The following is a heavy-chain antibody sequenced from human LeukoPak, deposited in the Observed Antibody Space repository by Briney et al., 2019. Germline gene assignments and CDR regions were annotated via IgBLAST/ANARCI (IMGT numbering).Heavy chain of an antibody. CDR2: INHSGST. CDR1: GGSFSGYY. V-gene: IGHV4-34*01. J-gene: IGHJ3*01. D-gene: IGHD6-19*01. CDR3: AKDGYSSGWDLGYV. Sequence: SETLSLTCAVYGGSFSGYYWSWIRQPPGKGLEWIGEINHSGSTNYNPSLKSRVTISVDTSKNQFSLKLSSVTAADTAVYYCAKDGYSSGWDLGYVWGQGTMVTVSS.